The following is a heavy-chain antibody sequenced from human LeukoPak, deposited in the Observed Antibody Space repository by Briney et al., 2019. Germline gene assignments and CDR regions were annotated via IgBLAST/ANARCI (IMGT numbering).Heavy chain of an antibody. CDR3: VRGVDGALDY. CDR1: GFTFDDYA. D-gene: IGHD3-10*01. V-gene: IGHV3-23*01. Sequence: GGSLRLSCAASGFTFDDYAMHWVRQAPGKGLEWVSEINRGGVNTYYSDSVRGRFTVSRDNSKNTLFLQMTSLRAEDTAIYYCVRGVDGALDYWGQGTLVTVSS. CDR2: INRGGVNT. J-gene: IGHJ4*02.